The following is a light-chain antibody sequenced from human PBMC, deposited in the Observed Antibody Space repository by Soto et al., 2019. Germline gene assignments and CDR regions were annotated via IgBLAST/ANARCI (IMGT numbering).Light chain of an antibody. CDR1: QSVSSN. CDR3: QQYNNWPLT. V-gene: IGKV3D-15*01. J-gene: IGKJ4*01. CDR2: NVS. Sequence: EIVMTQARASLAGSPGGSGTVSCWSSQSVSSNLAWYQQKPGQAPRLLIYNVSTRATGIPTRFSGSGSGTAVTLTISSLQSEDFAAEYCQQYNNWPLTCGGGTKV.